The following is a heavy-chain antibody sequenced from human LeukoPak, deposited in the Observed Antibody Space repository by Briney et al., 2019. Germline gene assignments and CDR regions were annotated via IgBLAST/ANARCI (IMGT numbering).Heavy chain of an antibody. CDR1: RFTFGDYA. CDR2: IRRKANGGTT. CDR3: TSGLYYDSWSDLFDY. V-gene: IGHV3-49*04. Sequence: GRSLRLSCTASRFTFGDYAMSWVRQAPGKGPEWVGFIRRKANGGTTEYAASVKGRFTISRDDSKSIAYLQMNSLKTEDTAVYYCTSGLYYDSWSDLFDYWGQGTLVTVSS. J-gene: IGHJ4*02. D-gene: IGHD3-3*01.